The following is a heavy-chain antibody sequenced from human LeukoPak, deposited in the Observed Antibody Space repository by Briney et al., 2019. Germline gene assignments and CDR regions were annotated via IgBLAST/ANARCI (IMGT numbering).Heavy chain of an antibody. J-gene: IGHJ4*02. V-gene: IGHV3-9*01. Sequence: PGGSLRLSCAASGFTFDDYAMHWVRQPPGKGLEWVSGISWNSGSIGYADSLKGRLTISRDNAKNCLYLQMNSLKAEDTALYYCAKDFQYYDICGYLVYWGEGTLVTVSS. CDR3: AKDFQYYDICGYLVY. D-gene: IGHD3-22*01. CDR1: GFTFDDYA. CDR2: ISWNSGSI.